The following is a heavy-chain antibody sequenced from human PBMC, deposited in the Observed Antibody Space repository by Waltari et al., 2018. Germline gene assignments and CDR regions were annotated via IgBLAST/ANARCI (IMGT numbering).Heavy chain of an antibody. J-gene: IGHJ3*02. Sequence: QVQLVQSGAEVKKPGASVKVSCKASGYTFTGYYMHWVRQAPGQGLEWMGWINPNSGGTNYAQKFQGRVTMTRYTSISTAYMELSRLRSDDTAVYYCARDRGYCSGGSCYSRAFDIWGQGTMVTVSS. CDR2: INPNSGGT. CDR3: ARDRGYCSGGSCYSRAFDI. V-gene: IGHV1-2*02. CDR1: GYTFTGYY. D-gene: IGHD2-15*01.